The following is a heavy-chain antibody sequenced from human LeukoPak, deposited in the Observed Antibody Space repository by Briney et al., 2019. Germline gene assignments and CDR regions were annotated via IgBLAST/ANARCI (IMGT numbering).Heavy chain of an antibody. CDR2: IYYSGST. CDR3: ARAIRFGELCYFDY. V-gene: IGHV4-59*01. J-gene: IGHJ4*02. CDR1: GGSISSYY. D-gene: IGHD3-10*01. Sequence: SETLSLTCTVSGGSISSYYWSWIRQPPGKGLEWIGYIYYSGSTNYNPSRESRVTISVDTSKNQFSLKLSPVTAADTDVYYCARAIRFGELCYFDYWGQGTLVTVSS.